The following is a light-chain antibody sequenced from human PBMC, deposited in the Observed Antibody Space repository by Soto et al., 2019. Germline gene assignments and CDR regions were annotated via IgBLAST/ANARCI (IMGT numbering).Light chain of an antibody. Sequence: EIVLTQSPGTLSLSPGERATLSCRAIQSLSNNIYLAWYQQKPGQPPRLLIYGASTRATGIPGRFSGSGSGTEFTLTISSLQSEDFAVYYCQHYYNWPRTFGQGTKVDIK. J-gene: IGKJ1*01. CDR1: QSLSNN. CDR3: QHYYNWPRT. V-gene: IGKV3-15*01. CDR2: GAS.